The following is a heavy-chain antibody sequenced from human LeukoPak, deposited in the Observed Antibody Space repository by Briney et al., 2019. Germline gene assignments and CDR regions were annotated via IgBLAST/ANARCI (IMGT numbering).Heavy chain of an antibody. CDR2: ISYDGSNK. D-gene: IGHD1-26*01. Sequence: GGSLRLSCAASGFTFSSYGMHWVRQAPGKGLEWVAVISYDGSNKYYADSVKGRFTISRDNSKNTLYLQMNSLRAEDTAVYYCAKDPHRPTYSGSWSLDAFDIWGQGTMVTVSS. CDR3: AKDPHRPTYSGSWSLDAFDI. V-gene: IGHV3-30*18. CDR1: GFTFSSYG. J-gene: IGHJ3*02.